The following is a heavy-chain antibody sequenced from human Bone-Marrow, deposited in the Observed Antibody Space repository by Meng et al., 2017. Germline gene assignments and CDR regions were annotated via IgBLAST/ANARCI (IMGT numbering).Heavy chain of an antibody. V-gene: IGHV3-23*01. D-gene: IGHD3-10*01. Sequence: GESLKISCAASGFTFSSYALSWVRQAPGKGLEWVSAISGSGDSTYYADSVKGRFTISKDNSKSTLYLQMNSLRAEDTAIYYCAKAIVIGELFRAPYYFDYWGQGTLVTVSS. CDR2: ISGSGDST. CDR1: GFTFSSYA. CDR3: AKAIVIGELFRAPYYFDY. J-gene: IGHJ4*02.